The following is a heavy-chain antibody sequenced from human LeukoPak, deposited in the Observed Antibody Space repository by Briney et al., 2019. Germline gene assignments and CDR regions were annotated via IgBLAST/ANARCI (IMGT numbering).Heavy chain of an antibody. CDR3: ARVPYYYGAGTSRFDY. CDR1: GGSISSYY. Sequence: SETLSLTCTVSGGSISSYYWSWIRQPPGKGLEWIGSIYYSGGTNYNPSLKSRVTISVDTSKNQFSLKLSSVSAADTAVYYCARVPYYYGAGTSRFDYWGQGTLVTVSS. V-gene: IGHV4-59*01. CDR2: IYYSGGT. D-gene: IGHD3-10*01. J-gene: IGHJ4*02.